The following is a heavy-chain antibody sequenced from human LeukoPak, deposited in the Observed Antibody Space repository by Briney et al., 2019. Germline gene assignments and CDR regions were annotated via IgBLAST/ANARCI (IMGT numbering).Heavy chain of an antibody. CDR3: SRVRITMVRGVNWFDP. D-gene: IGHD3-10*01. CDR1: GGTFSSYA. Sequence: SVKVSCKASGGTFSSYAINWVRQAPGQGLEWMRGIIPIFGTANYAQKFQGRVTITADESTSTAYMELSSLRSEDTVVYYCSRVRITMVRGVNWFDPWGQGTLVTVSS. V-gene: IGHV1-69*13. CDR2: IIPIFGTA. J-gene: IGHJ5*02.